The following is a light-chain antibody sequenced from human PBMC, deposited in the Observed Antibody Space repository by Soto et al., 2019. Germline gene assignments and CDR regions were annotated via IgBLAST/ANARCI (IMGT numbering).Light chain of an antibody. CDR2: DAS. CDR1: QSVSSY. V-gene: IGKV3-11*01. Sequence: EIVLTQSPATLSLSPGERATLSCRASQSVSSYLAWYQQKPGQAPRLLIYDASNRATGIPARFSGSGSGTEFTLTISSLQPDDFATYYCQHYNSYSEAFGQGTMADI. CDR3: QHYNSYSEA. J-gene: IGKJ1*01.